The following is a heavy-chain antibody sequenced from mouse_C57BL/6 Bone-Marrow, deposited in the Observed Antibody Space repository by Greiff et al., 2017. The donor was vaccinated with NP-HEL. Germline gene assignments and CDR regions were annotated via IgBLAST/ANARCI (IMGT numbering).Heavy chain of an antibody. CDR2: INPSNGGT. D-gene: IGHD1-2*01. J-gene: IGHJ3*01. Sequence: QVQLQQSGTELVKPGASVKLSCKASGYTFTSYWMHWVKQRPGQGLEWIGNINPSNGGTNYNEKFKSKATLTVDKSSSTAYMQLSSLTSEDSAVYYCARSLLRSAGFAYWGQGTLVTVSA. V-gene: IGHV1-53*01. CDR1: GYTFTSYW. CDR3: ARSLLRSAGFAY.